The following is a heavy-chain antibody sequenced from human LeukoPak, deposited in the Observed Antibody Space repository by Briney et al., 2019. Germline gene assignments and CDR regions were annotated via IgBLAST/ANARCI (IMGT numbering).Heavy chain of an antibody. CDR2: IYYSGST. V-gene: IGHV4-39*07. J-gene: IGHJ5*02. Sequence: SETLSLTCTVSGDSVSNDKYYWGWIRQPPGKGLEWIGSIYYSGSTYYNPSLNSRVTISVDTSKNQFSLKLSSVTAADTAVYYCARAGGVVVPAAANWFDPWGQGTLVTVSS. D-gene: IGHD2-2*01. CDR1: GDSVSNDKYY. CDR3: ARAGGVVVPAAANWFDP.